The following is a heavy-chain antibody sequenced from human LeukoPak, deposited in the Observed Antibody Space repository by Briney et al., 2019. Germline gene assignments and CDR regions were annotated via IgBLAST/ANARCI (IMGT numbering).Heavy chain of an antibody. D-gene: IGHD5-12*01. CDR2: ISGSGGST. J-gene: IGHJ6*03. CDR3: ARNLFLGYSGYDFGYYYYYMDV. Sequence: GGSLRLSCAASGFTFSSYAMSWVRQAPGKGLEWVSAISGSGGSTYYADSVKGRFTISRDNSKNTLYLQMNSLRAEDTAVYYCARNLFLGYSGYDFGYYYYYMDVWGKGTTVTVSS. CDR1: GFTFSSYA. V-gene: IGHV3-23*01.